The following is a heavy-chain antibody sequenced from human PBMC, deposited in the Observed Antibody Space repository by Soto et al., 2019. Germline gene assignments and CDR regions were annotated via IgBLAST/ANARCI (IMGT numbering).Heavy chain of an antibody. CDR3: ARGSTYNFWSGYIYYGMDV. CDR1: GGTFSSYA. D-gene: IGHD3-3*01. V-gene: IGHV1-69*13. CDR2: IIPIFGTA. Sequence: SVKVSCKASGGTFSSYAISWVRQAPGQGLEWMGGIIPIFGTANYAQKFQGRVTITADESTSTAYMELSSLRSEDTAVYYCARGSTYNFWSGYIYYGMDVWGQGTTVTVSS. J-gene: IGHJ6*02.